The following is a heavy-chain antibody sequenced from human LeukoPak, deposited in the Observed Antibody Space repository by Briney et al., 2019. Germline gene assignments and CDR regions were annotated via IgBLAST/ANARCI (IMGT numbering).Heavy chain of an antibody. CDR1: GFTFSSYA. CDR3: ARDSRGAFDY. Sequence: PGRSLRLSCAASGFTFSSYAMHWVRQAPGKGLEWVANIKQDGSEKYYVDSVKGRFTISRDNAKNSLYLQMNSLRAEDTAVYYCARDSRGAFDYWSQGTLVTVSS. CDR2: IKQDGSEK. J-gene: IGHJ4*02. D-gene: IGHD3-10*01. V-gene: IGHV3-7*01.